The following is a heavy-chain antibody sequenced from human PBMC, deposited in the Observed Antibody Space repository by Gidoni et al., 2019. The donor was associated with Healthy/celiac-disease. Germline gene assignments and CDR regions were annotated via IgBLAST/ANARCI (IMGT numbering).Heavy chain of an antibody. CDR3: ARDYYGSGSYSYFDY. Sequence: EVQLVESGGGLVKPGGSLRLSCAASGLPFSSYSMNWVRQAPGKGLEWVSSISSSSSYIYYADSVKGRFTISRDNAKNSLYLQMNSLRAEDTAVYYCARDYYGSGSYSYFDYWGQGTLVTVSS. V-gene: IGHV3-21*01. CDR1: GLPFSSYS. D-gene: IGHD3-10*01. CDR2: ISSSSSYI. J-gene: IGHJ4*02.